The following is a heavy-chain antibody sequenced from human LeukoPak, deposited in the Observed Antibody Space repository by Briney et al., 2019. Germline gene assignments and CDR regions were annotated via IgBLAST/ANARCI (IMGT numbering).Heavy chain of an antibody. CDR1: GFTFSSYA. J-gene: IGHJ4*02. V-gene: IGHV3-23*01. D-gene: IGHD3-10*01. CDR2: ISGSGVTT. CDR3: AKDRDYYLVGFFDY. Sequence: GGSLRLSCAASGFTFSSYAMSWVRQAPGKGLEWVSGISGSGVTTYYADSVKGRFTISRDNSKNTLYLQMNSLRAGDTALYYCAKDRDYYLVGFFDYWGQGTLVTDSS.